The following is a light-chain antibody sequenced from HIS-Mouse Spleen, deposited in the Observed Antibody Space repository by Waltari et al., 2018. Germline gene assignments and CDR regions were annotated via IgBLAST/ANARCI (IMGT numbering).Light chain of an antibody. CDR2: EDS. Sequence: SYELTQPPSVSVSPGQTARITCSGDALPKKYAYWYQQKSGQAPVLVIYEDSKRPSGIPEGFSGSSSGTMATLTISGAQVEDEADYYCCSYAGSYTWVFGGGTKLTVL. J-gene: IGLJ3*02. CDR3: CSYAGSYTWV. CDR1: ALPKKY. V-gene: IGLV3-10*01.